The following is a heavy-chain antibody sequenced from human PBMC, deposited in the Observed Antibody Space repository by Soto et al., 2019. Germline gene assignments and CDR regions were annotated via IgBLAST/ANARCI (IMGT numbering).Heavy chain of an antibody. J-gene: IGHJ6*03. CDR1: GYTFTSYG. V-gene: IGHV1-18*01. Sequence: ASVKVSCKASGYTFTSYGISWVRQAPGQGLEWMGWISAYNGNTNYAQKLQGRVTMTTDTSTSTAYMELRSLRSDDTAVYYCARDSALVVPAAMRRGGYYYYYMDVWGKGTTVTVSS. D-gene: IGHD2-2*01. CDR3: ARDSALVVPAAMRRGGYYYYYMDV. CDR2: ISAYNGNT.